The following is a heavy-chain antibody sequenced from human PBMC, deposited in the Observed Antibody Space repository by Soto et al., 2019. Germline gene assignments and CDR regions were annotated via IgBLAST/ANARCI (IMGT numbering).Heavy chain of an antibody. D-gene: IGHD6-13*01. CDR1: CGYFSGFY. Sequence: SETLSLTCAVYCGYFSGFYCSWIRQPPGKGLEWIGKINHSGSTNYNPSLKSRVTISVDTSKNQFSLKLSSVTAADTAVYYCAREIYSSSWYVGYYYYYGMDVWGQGTTVTVSS. J-gene: IGHJ6*02. V-gene: IGHV4-34*01. CDR3: AREIYSSSWYVGYYYYYGMDV. CDR2: INHSGST.